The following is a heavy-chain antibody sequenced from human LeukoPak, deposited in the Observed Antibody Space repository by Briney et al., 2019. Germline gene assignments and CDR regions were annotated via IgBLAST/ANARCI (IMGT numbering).Heavy chain of an antibody. D-gene: IGHD4/OR15-4a*01. CDR2: IYSGGVT. CDR1: GFTVSSKY. V-gene: IGHV3-53*01. CDR3: ARDPGAFPYFFDC. J-gene: IGHJ4*02. Sequence: GGSLRLSCAASGFTVSSKYMSWVRQAPGKGLEWVSLIYSGGVTHYADSVKGRFTISRDNSKNTLYLQMNSLRVEDTAVYFCARDPGAFPYFFDCWGQGTLVTVSS.